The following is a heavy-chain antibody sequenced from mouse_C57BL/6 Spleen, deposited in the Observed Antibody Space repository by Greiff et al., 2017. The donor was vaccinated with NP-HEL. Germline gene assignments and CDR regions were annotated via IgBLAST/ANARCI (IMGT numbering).Heavy chain of an antibody. CDR3: AREGRGYAMDY. CDR2: INYDGSST. CDR1: GFTFSDYY. Sequence: EVKLMESEGGLVQPGSSMKLSCTASGFTFSDYYMAWVRQVPEKGLEWVANINYDGSSTYYLDSLKSRFIISRDNAKNILYLQMSSLKSEDTATYYCAREGRGYAMDYWGQGTSVTVSS. J-gene: IGHJ4*01. V-gene: IGHV5-16*01.